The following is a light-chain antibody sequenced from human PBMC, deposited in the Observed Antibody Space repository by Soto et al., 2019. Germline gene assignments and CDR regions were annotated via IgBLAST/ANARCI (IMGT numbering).Light chain of an antibody. CDR3: AAWDDSLNGWV. CDR2: NNN. J-gene: IGLJ3*02. V-gene: IGLV1-44*01. CDR1: SSNIGSNT. Sequence: QSVLTQPPSASGTPGQRVTISCSGSSSNIGSNTVNWYQQLPGTAPKLLIYNNNQRPSGVPDRFSGSKSGTSASLAISGLQSEDEADYYCAAWDDSLNGWVFGGGIKLTVL.